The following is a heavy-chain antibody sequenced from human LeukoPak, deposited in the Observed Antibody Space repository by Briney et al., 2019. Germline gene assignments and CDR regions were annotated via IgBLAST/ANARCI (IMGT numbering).Heavy chain of an antibody. CDR2: MNPNSGNT. J-gene: IGHJ5*02. CDR1: GYTFTSYD. CDR3: ATEYNWNRGHGFDP. V-gene: IGHV1-8*02. Sequence: GASVKVSCKASGYTFTSYDINWVRQATGQGLEWMGWMNPNSGNTGYAQKFQGRVTMTEDTSTDTAYMELSSLRSEDTAVYYCATEYNWNRGHGFDPWGQGTLVAVSS. D-gene: IGHD1/OR15-1a*01.